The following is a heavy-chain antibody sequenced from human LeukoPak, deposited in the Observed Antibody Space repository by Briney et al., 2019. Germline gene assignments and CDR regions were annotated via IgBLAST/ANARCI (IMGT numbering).Heavy chain of an antibody. D-gene: IGHD2-2*01. CDR1: GYTFTSYG. CDR3: ARDLRDIVVVPAAEYFDY. J-gene: IGHJ4*02. Sequence: GASVKVSCKASGYTFTSYGISWVRQAPGQGLEWMGWISAYNGNTNYAQKLQGRVTTTTDTSTSTAYMELRSLRSDDTAVYYCARDLRDIVVVPAAEYFDYWGQGTLVTVSS. V-gene: IGHV1-18*01. CDR2: ISAYNGNT.